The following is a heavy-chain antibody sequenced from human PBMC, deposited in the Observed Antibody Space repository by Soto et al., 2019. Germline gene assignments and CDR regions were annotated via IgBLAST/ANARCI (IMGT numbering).Heavy chain of an antibody. CDR3: ARARGNDWYSDY. V-gene: IGHV3-21*01. J-gene: IGHJ4*02. Sequence: PGGSLRLSCTASGFTFSEYSMSWVRQAPGKGLEWVSSITHSGTYVYYADSVKGRFTISRDSASNSLFLQMTSLRAEDTAVYHCARARGNDWYSDYWGRGTLVTVSS. D-gene: IGHD5-12*01. CDR1: GFTFSEYS. CDR2: ITHSGTYV.